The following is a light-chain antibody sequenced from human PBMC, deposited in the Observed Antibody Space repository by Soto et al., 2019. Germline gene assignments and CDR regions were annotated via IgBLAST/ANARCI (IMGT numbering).Light chain of an antibody. V-gene: IGKV3-20*01. CDR3: QQYGTSPMWT. CDR2: GAS. CDR1: QSVSSSH. Sequence: EIGLTKSPGTLSLSKGERATLCCMASQSVSSSHLAWYQPKPGQAPRLLIYGASTRATGIPDRFSGSGSGTDFTLTISRLEPEDFAVYYCQQYGTSPMWTFGQGTKGDIK. J-gene: IGKJ1*01.